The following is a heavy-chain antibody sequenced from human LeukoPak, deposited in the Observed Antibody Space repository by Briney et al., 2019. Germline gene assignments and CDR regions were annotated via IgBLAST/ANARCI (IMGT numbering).Heavy chain of an antibody. CDR2: INHSGST. CDR3: ARLLRGDIVVAPAAPRTYGMDV. V-gene: IGHV4-34*01. D-gene: IGHD2-2*01. CDR1: GGSFSGYY. J-gene: IGHJ6*02. Sequence: PSETLSLTCAVYGGSFSGYYWSWIRQPPGKGLEWIGEINHSGSTNYNPSLRSRVTISVDTSKNQFSLKLSSVTAADTAVYYCARLLRGDIVVAPAAPRTYGMDVWGQGTTVTVSS.